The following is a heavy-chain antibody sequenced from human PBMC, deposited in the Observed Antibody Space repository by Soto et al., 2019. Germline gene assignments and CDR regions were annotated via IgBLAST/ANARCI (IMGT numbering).Heavy chain of an antibody. D-gene: IGHD6-6*01. CDR1: GGSISSSSYY. CDR3: ASLGRAARRRGNYYYYGMDV. CDR2: IYYSGST. J-gene: IGHJ6*02. V-gene: IGHV4-39*01. Sequence: KTSETLSLTCTVSGGSISSSSYYWGWIRQPPGKGLEWIGSIYYSGSTYYNPSLKSRVTISVDTSKNQFSLKLSSVTAADTAVYYCASLGRAARRRGNYYYYGMDVWGQGTTVTVSS.